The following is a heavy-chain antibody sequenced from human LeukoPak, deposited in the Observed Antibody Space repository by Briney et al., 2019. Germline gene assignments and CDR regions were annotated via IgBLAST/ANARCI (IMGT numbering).Heavy chain of an antibody. V-gene: IGHV3-74*01. CDR2: INSDGSTT. Sequence: GGSLRLSCAASGFTFSSYWMHWVRQAPGKGLVWVSNINSDGSTTTYADSVKGRFTISRDNSKNTLYLQMNSLRAEDTAVYYCAKGRNVLRYPYGMDVWGQGTTVTVSS. CDR3: AKGRNVLRYPYGMDV. D-gene: IGHD3-9*01. CDR1: GFTFSSYW. J-gene: IGHJ6*02.